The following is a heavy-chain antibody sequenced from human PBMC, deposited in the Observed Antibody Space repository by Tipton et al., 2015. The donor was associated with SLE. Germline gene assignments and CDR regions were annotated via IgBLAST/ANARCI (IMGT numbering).Heavy chain of an antibody. J-gene: IGHJ3*02. D-gene: IGHD6-19*01. Sequence: TLSLTCTVSGGSISSVSYYWSWIRQPAGKGLEWIGYIYTSGSTYYNPSLKSRVTISVDTSKNQFSLKLSSVTAADTAVYYCARGGGSGWYNAFDIWGQGTMVTVSS. CDR3: ARGGGSGWYNAFDI. V-gene: IGHV4-61*09. CDR1: GGSISSVSYY. CDR2: IYTSGST.